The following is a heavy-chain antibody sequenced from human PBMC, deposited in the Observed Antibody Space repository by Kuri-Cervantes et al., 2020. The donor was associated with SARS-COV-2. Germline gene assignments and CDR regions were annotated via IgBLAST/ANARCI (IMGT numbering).Heavy chain of an antibody. CDR3: ARGPYYDSSGYHLNADY. V-gene: IGHV1-18*01. Sequence: ASVKVSCKASGYTFTSYGISWVRQAPGQGLEWMGWISAYNGNTNYAQKFQGRLTMTRDTSITTAYMELSSLTSEDTAVYYCARGPYYDSSGYHLNADYWGQGTLVTVSS. J-gene: IGHJ4*02. D-gene: IGHD3-22*01. CDR2: ISAYNGNT. CDR1: GYTFTSYG.